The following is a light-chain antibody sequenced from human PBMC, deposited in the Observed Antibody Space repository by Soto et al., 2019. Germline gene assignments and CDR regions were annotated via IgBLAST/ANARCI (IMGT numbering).Light chain of an antibody. Sequence: DIQMTQSPSTLSASVGDRVTITCRASQSISSWLAWYQQKPGKAPKLLIYKASSLESGVPSRFSGSGSGTEFTLTISSLXPDDFATYYCQQYNSXPWTFGQGTKVEIK. CDR3: QQYNSXPWT. V-gene: IGKV1-5*03. J-gene: IGKJ1*01. CDR2: KAS. CDR1: QSISSW.